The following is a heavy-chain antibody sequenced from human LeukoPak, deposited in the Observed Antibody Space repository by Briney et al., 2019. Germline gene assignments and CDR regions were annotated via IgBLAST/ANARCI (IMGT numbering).Heavy chain of an antibody. V-gene: IGHV4-4*07. CDR2: IYISGST. CDR3: ARVTGYMIEDYFDY. D-gene: IGHD3-22*01. CDR1: GGSIRSYY. J-gene: IGHJ4*02. Sequence: SETLSLTCTVSGGSIRSYYWSWIRQPAGKGLEWIGRIYISGSTNYNPSLKSRVTMSLDTSKNQFSLKLRSVTAADTAVYYCARVTGYMIEDYFDYWGQGTLVTVSS.